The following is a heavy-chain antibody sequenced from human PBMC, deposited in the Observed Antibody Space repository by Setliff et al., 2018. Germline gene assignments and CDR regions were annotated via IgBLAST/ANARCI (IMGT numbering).Heavy chain of an antibody. D-gene: IGHD3-10*01. Sequence: SETLSLTSTVSGGSISSGSYYWSWIRQPAGKGLEWIGRIYTSGSTNYNPSLKSRVTISVDTSKNQFSLKLSSVTAADTAVYYCAREPATYYYGSGPTLYYFDYWGQGTLVTVSS. J-gene: IGHJ4*02. V-gene: IGHV4-61*02. CDR1: GGSISSGSYY. CDR2: IYTSGST. CDR3: AREPATYYYGSGPTLYYFDY.